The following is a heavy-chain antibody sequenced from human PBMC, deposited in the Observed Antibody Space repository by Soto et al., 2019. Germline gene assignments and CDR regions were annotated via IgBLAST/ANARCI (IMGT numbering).Heavy chain of an antibody. V-gene: IGHV1-18*01. CDR1: GYTFTSYG. J-gene: IGHJ5*02. D-gene: IGHD3-3*01. Sequence: ASVKVSCKASGYTFTSYGISWVRQAPGQGLEWMGWISAYNGNTNYAQKLQGRVTMTTDTSTSTAYMELRSLRSDDTAVYYCARDSGLTIFGVVITLDPWGQGTLVTVSS. CDR3: ARDSGLTIFGVVITLDP. CDR2: ISAYNGNT.